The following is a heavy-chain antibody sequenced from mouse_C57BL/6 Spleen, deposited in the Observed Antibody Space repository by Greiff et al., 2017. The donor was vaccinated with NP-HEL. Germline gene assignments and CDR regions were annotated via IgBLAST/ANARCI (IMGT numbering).Heavy chain of an antibody. CDR1: GFNIKDYY. CDR3: TTLFITTVVVRRYFDY. V-gene: IGHV14-1*01. Sequence: EVQLQQSGAELVRPGASVKLSCTASGFNIKDYYMHWVKQRPEQGLEWIGRIDPEDGDTEYAPKFQGKATMTADTSSNTAYLQLSSLTSEDTAVYYCTTLFITTVVVRRYFDYWGQGTTLTVSS. D-gene: IGHD1-1*01. CDR2: IDPEDGDT. J-gene: IGHJ2*01.